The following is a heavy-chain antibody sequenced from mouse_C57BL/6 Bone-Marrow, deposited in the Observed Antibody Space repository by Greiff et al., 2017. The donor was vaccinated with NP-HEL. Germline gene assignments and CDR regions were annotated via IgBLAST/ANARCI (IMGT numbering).Heavy chain of an antibody. CDR3: ARKTLLGFDY. CDR2: IHPNSGST. Sequence: QVQLQQPGAELVKPGASVKLSCKASGYTFTSYWMHWVKQRPGQGLEWIGIIHPNSGSTNYNEKFKSKATLTVDKSSSTAYMQLSSLTSEDSAVYYCARKTLLGFDYWGQGTTLTVSS. CDR1: GYTFTSYW. D-gene: IGHD4-1*01. V-gene: IGHV1-64*01. J-gene: IGHJ2*01.